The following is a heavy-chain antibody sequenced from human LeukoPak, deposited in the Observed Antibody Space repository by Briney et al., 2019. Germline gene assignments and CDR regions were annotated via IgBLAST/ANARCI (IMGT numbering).Heavy chain of an antibody. J-gene: IGHJ4*02. CDR3: ARRLCSGDTCYHNDY. Sequence: ASVKVSCKASGYTFTSYGISWVRQAPGQGLEWMGWINPNSGGTNYAQKFQGRVTMTRDTSISTDYMELSWLRSDDTAVYYCARRLCSGDTCYHNDYWGQGTLVTVSS. V-gene: IGHV1-2*02. CDR1: GYTFTSYG. D-gene: IGHD2-15*01. CDR2: INPNSGGT.